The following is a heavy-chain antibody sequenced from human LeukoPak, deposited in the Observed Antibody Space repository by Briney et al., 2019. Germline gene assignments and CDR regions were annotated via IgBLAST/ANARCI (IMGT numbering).Heavy chain of an antibody. CDR1: GGSFSVYH. D-gene: IGHD6-6*01. V-gene: IGHV4-34*01. CDR3: ARRAARTEGYYYYMDV. Sequence: SETLSLTCAVYGGSFSVYHRSWVRQPPGKGLEWIGEINHSGSTNYNSSLRSRVTISVDTSKSQFSLRLNSVTAADTAVYYCARRAARTEGYYYYMDVWGKGTTVTVSS. CDR2: INHSGST. J-gene: IGHJ6*03.